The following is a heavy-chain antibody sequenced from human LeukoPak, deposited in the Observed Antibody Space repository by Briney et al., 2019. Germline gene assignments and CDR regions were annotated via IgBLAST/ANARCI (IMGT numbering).Heavy chain of an antibody. J-gene: IGHJ4*02. CDR3: ARGHYIGDSSGYYPYYFDY. V-gene: IGHV4-34*01. Sequence: SETLSLTCAVYGGSFSGYYWSWIRQPPGKGLEWIGEINHSGSTNYNPSLKSRVTISVDTSKNQFSLQLSSVTAADTAVYYCARGHYIGDSSGYYPYYFDYWGQGTLVTVSS. CDR2: INHSGST. D-gene: IGHD3-22*01. CDR1: GGSFSGYY.